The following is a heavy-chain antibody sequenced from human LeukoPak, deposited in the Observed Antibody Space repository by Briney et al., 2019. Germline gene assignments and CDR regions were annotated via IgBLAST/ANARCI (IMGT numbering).Heavy chain of an antibody. Sequence: GGSLRLSCAASGFTFDDYAMHWVRQAPGKGLEWVSLISWDGGSTYYADSVKGRFTISRDNSKNSLYLQMNSLRAEDTALYYCAKVFFMGDSSGYYDYWGQGTLVTVSS. V-gene: IGHV3-43D*03. CDR2: ISWDGGST. CDR3: AKVFFMGDSSGYYDY. CDR1: GFTFDDYA. D-gene: IGHD3-22*01. J-gene: IGHJ4*02.